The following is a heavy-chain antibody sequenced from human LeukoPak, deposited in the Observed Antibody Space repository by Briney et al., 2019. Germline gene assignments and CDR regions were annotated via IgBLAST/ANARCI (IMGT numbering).Heavy chain of an antibody. V-gene: IGHV4-39*07. CDR1: GGSISSSSYY. D-gene: IGHD6-19*01. Sequence: PSETLSLTCTISGGSISSSSYYWGWIRQPPGKGLEWIGSIYYSGSTYYNPSLKSRVTISVDTSKNQFSLKLSSVTAADTAVYYCAGIAVAGTYYWGQGTLVTVSS. J-gene: IGHJ4*02. CDR2: IYYSGST. CDR3: AGIAVAGTYY.